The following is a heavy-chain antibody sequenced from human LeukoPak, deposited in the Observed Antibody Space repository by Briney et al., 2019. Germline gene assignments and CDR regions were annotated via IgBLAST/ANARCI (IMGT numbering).Heavy chain of an antibody. CDR1: GFTFEDYA. V-gene: IGHV3-43*02. CDR2: ISGDGGST. J-gene: IGHJ4*02. CDR3: ASSVSYYGSGRPNDY. Sequence: GGSLRLSXAASGFTFEDYAMHWVRQAPGKGLEWVSLISGDGGSTYYADSVKGRFTISRDNSKNSLYLQMNSLRTEDTALYYCASSVSYYGSGRPNDYWGQGTLVTVSS. D-gene: IGHD3-10*01.